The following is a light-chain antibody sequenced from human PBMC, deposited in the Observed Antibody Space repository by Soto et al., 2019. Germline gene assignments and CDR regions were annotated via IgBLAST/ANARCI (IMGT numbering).Light chain of an antibody. CDR3: QQYNDWWT. CDR1: QSVSSN. J-gene: IGKJ1*01. Sequence: EIVMTQSPATLSVSLGERATLSCRASQSVSSNLAWYQQKPGQAPRLLIYGASTRASGVPARFSGSGSGIEFSLTISGLKSEDFAVYYCQQYNDWWTFGQGTKVEIK. CDR2: GAS. V-gene: IGKV3-15*01.